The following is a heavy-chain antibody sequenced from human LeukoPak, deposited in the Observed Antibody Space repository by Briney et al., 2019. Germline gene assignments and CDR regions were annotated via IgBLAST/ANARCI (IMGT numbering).Heavy chain of an antibody. Sequence: SETLSLTCTVSGGSISSYYWSWIRQPPGKGLEWIGYIYYSGSTNYNPSLKSRVTISVDTSKNQFSLKLSSVTAADTAVYYCAHSGYDFWSQTHFDYWGQGTLVTVPS. V-gene: IGHV4-59*01. CDR3: AHSGYDFWSQTHFDY. CDR2: IYYSGST. CDR1: GGSISSYY. J-gene: IGHJ4*02. D-gene: IGHD5-12*01.